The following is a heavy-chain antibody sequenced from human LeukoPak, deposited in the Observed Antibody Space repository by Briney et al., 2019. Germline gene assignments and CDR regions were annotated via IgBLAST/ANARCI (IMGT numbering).Heavy chain of an antibody. CDR3: ARDLVAVAGTLRFDH. CDR2: INWNGGST. Sequence: GGSLRLSCAASGFTFDDYGMRWVRQAPGKGREGGSGINWNGGSTVYADSVKGRFTISRDNAKNSLYLQMNSLRAEDTALYYCARDLVAVAGTLRFDHWGQGTLVTVSS. CDR1: GFTFDDYG. J-gene: IGHJ5*02. D-gene: IGHD6-19*01. V-gene: IGHV3-20*04.